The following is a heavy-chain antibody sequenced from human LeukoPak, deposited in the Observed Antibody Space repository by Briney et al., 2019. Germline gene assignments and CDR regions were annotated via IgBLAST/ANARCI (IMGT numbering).Heavy chain of an antibody. CDR1: GFTFSSYE. V-gene: IGHV3-48*03. D-gene: IGHD3-10*02. J-gene: IGHJ6*04. CDR2: ISSSGRTM. Sequence: QTGGSLRLSCAASGFTFSSYEMNWVRQAPGKGLEWVSYISSSGRTMYYADSLKGRFTISRDNAKNSLYLQMNSLRAEDTAVYYCAELGITMIGGVWGKGTTVTISS. CDR3: AELGITMIGGV.